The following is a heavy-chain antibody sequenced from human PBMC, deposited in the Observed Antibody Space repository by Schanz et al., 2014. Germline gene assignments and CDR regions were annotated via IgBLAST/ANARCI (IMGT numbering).Heavy chain of an antibody. CDR2: INQDGSDK. D-gene: IGHD3-22*01. J-gene: IGHJ4*02. Sequence: EVQLVESGGGLLQPGGSLRLSCAASGFTFGTFWMSWVRQAPGKGLEWVANINQDGSDKSYVDSVKGRFTISRDNAKNSLYLQMNSLRDEDTAVYYCARDKGGYYPFDYWGQGSLVTVSS. CDR3: ARDKGGYYPFDY. V-gene: IGHV3-7*01. CDR1: GFTFGTFW.